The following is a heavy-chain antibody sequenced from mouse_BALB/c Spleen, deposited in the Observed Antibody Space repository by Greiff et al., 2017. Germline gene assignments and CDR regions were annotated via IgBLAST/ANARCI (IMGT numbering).Heavy chain of an antibody. CDR2: ISNGGGST. J-gene: IGHJ3*01. Sequence: EVQVVESGGGLVQPGGSLKLSCAASGFTFSSYTMSWVRQTPEKRLEWVAYISNGGGSTYYPDTVKGRFTISRDNAKNTLYLQMSSLKSEDTAMYYCARQGWDGFAYWGQGTLVTVSA. CDR3: ARQGWDGFAY. D-gene: IGHD4-1*01. CDR1: GFTFSSYT. V-gene: IGHV5-12-2*01.